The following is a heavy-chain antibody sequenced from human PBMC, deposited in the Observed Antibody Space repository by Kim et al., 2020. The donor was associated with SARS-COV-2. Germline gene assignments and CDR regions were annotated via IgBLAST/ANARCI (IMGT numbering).Heavy chain of an antibody. Sequence: GGSLRLSCAASGFTFSSYSMNWVRQAPGKGLEWVSSISSSSSYIYYADSVKGRFTISRDNAKNSLYLQMNSLRAEDTAVYYCATGGYGDGSDAFDIWGQGTMVTVSS. CDR2: ISSSSSYI. J-gene: IGHJ3*02. CDR3: ATGGYGDGSDAFDI. V-gene: IGHV3-21*04. CDR1: GFTFSSYS. D-gene: IGHD5-12*01.